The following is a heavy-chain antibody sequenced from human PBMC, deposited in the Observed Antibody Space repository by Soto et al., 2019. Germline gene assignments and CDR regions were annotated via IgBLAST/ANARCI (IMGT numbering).Heavy chain of an antibody. D-gene: IGHD2-2*01. CDR3: ARGHQQYANSPNWFGP. J-gene: IGHJ5*02. Sequence: PSWSLSLTCTVSGVSISTTTYYWGWIRQPPGKGLGWVGCIYSGVNTSYMPSLKSRVTISVDTSKNQFSLRLTSVTAADTAVYYCARGHQQYANSPNWFGPWGRGTLVTVSS. CDR1: GVSISTTTYY. CDR2: IYSGVNT. V-gene: IGHV4-39*01.